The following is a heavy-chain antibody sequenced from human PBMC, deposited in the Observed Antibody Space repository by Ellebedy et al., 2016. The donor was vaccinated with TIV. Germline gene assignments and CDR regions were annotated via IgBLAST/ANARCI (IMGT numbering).Heavy chain of an antibody. J-gene: IGHJ4*02. V-gene: IGHV3-11*04. D-gene: IGHD4-23*01. Sequence: GESLKISCAASGFTFSDYYMSWIRQAPGKGLEWVSYISSSGSSIYNADSVKGRFTISRDNAKNSLYLQMNSLRAEDTAVYYCAIVTSYGGCDVWGQGTLVTVSS. CDR1: GFTFSDYY. CDR3: AIVTSYGGCDV. CDR2: ISSSGSSI.